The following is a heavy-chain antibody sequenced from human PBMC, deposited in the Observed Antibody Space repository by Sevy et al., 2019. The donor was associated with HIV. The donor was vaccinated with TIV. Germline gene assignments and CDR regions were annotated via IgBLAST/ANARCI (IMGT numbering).Heavy chain of an antibody. CDR2: IKSKTNGGTT. Sequence: GGSLRLSCAASGFTFSNAWMSWVRQAPGKGLEWVGHIKSKTNGGTTDYAAPVKGRFTIPRDNSKNTLYLQMNSLKTEDTAVYYCTRGVVVITKYYYYYIDVWGKGTTVTVSS. J-gene: IGHJ6*03. CDR1: GFTFSNAW. CDR3: TRGVVVITKYYYYYIDV. V-gene: IGHV3-15*01. D-gene: IGHD2-21*01.